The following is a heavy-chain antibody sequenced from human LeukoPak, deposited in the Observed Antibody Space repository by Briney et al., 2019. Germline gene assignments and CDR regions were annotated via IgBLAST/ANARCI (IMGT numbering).Heavy chain of an antibody. CDR2: IYSGGNT. V-gene: IGHV3-66*01. CDR1: GFTFSSKY. J-gene: IGHJ3*02. D-gene: IGHD6-19*01. CDR3: ARGGSGWYGDAFDI. Sequence: GGSLRLSCAASGFTFSSKYMTWVRQAPGKGLEWVSLIYSGGNTYYADSVKGRFTISRDNSKNTLYLQMNSLRAGDTAVYYCARGGSGWYGDAFDIWGQGTMVTVSS.